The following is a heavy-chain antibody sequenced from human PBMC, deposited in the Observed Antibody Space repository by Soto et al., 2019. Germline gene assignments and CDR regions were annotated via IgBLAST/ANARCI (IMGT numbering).Heavy chain of an antibody. D-gene: IGHD6-13*01. CDR2: ISFDGNNK. Sequence: SQNQGKGLEWVAVISFDGNNKYYGDSVKGRFTVSRDNSKNTLYLQMNSLRPEDTAVYYRAGASPAAGSSSAYWGHRTLVTVFS. V-gene: IGHV3-30-3*01. J-gene: IGHJ4*01. CDR3: AGASPAAGSSSAY.